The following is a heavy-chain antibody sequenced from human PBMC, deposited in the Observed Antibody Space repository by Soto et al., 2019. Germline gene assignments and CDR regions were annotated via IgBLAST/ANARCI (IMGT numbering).Heavy chain of an antibody. J-gene: IGHJ6*02. V-gene: IGHV4-59*02. D-gene: IGHD1-20*01. Sequence: SETLSLTCTVSGVSVSSYYWSWIRQPPGKGLEWIGYIYYSGITNYNPSLKSRVTISVDTSKNQFSLKLSSVTAADTAVYYCARYKSNYYYGMDVWGQGTTVTVYS. CDR1: GVSVSSYY. CDR2: IYYSGIT. CDR3: ARYKSNYYYGMDV.